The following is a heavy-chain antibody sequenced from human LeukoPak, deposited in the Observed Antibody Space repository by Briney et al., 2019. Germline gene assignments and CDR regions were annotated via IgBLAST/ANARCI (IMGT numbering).Heavy chain of an antibody. D-gene: IGHD3-10*01. J-gene: IGHJ4*02. CDR1: GFTFSSYA. Sequence: GGSLRLSCAASGFTFSSYAMSWVRQAPGKGLEWVSAISGSGGSTYYADSVKGRFTISRDNSKNTLYLQMNSLRDEETSVYCCVKAEERILWVGGVGSFCYLGGQGNVVTVST. CDR2: ISGSGGST. CDR3: VKAEERILWVGGVGSFCYL. V-gene: IGHV3-23*01.